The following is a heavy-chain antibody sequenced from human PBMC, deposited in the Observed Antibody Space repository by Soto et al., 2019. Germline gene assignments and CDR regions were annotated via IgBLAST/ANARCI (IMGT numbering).Heavy chain of an antibody. CDR1: GYTFTSYD. Sequence: QVPLVQSGAEVKKPGASVKVPCKASGYTFTSYDINWVRQATGQGLEWMGWMNPNSGNTGYAQKFQGRVTMTRNTSISTDYMELSSLRSEDTAVYYCSREVNFYGLDVWGQGTTVTVSS. CDR3: SREVNFYGLDV. J-gene: IGHJ6*02. CDR2: MNPNSGNT. V-gene: IGHV1-8*01.